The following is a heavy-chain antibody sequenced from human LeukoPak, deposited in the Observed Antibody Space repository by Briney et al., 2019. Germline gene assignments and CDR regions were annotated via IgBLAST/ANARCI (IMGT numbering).Heavy chain of an antibody. D-gene: IGHD1-26*01. Sequence: SETLSLTCSVSGDSFSSATYYWGWIRQPPGKGLEWIATIYSSGSTHYNPSLRGRVTISVDTSKNHFYLNLSSVTAADTAVYYCARWEGGSYYDFDYWGQGTLVTVSS. CDR3: ARWEGGSYYDFDY. V-gene: IGHV4-39*02. CDR2: IYSSGST. J-gene: IGHJ4*02. CDR1: GDSFSSATYY.